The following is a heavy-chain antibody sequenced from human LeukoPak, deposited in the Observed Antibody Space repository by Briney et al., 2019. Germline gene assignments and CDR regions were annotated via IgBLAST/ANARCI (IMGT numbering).Heavy chain of an antibody. CDR3: ARDHYDSSGYYSEYFDY. CDR2: INAGNGNT. J-gene: IGHJ4*02. CDR1: GYTFTSYA. V-gene: IGHV1-3*01. Sequence: EASVKVSCKASGYTFTSYAMHWVRPAPGQRLEWMGWINAGNGNTKYSQKFQGRVTITRDTSASTAYMELSSLRSEDTAVYYCARDHYDSSGYYSEYFDYWGQGTLVTVSS. D-gene: IGHD3-22*01.